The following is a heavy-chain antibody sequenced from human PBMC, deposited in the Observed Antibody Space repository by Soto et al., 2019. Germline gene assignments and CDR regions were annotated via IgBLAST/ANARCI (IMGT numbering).Heavy chain of an antibody. CDR3: ARVAGRRDGYIDPYYYYGMDV. CDR2: ISAYNGNT. CDR1: GYTFTSYG. J-gene: IGHJ6*02. D-gene: IGHD5-12*01. V-gene: IGHV1-18*01. Sequence: QVQLVQSGAEVKKPGASVKVSCKASGYTFTSYGISWVRQAPGQGLEWMGWISAYNGNTNYAQKLQGRVTMTTDTSTSTAYMELRSLRSDDTAVYYCARVAGRRDGYIDPYYYYGMDVWGQGTTVTVSS.